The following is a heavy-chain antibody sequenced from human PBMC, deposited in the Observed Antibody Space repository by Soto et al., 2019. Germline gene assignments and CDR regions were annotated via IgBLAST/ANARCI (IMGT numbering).Heavy chain of an antibody. CDR2: IYYSGST. J-gene: IGHJ6*02. D-gene: IGHD6-19*01. Sequence: SETLSLTCTVSGGSISSYYWSWIRQPPGGGLEWSGYIYYSGSTNYNPSLKSRVTISVDTSKNQSSLKLSSVTAADTAVSCCARDQWLADYYYYGMDVWGQGTTVTVSS. V-gene: IGHV4-59*01. CDR3: ARDQWLADYYYYGMDV. CDR1: GGSISSYY.